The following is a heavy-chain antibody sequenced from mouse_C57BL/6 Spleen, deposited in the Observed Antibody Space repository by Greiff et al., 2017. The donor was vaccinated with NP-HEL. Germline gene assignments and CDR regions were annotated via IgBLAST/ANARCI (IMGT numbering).Heavy chain of an antibody. V-gene: IGHV1-52*01. D-gene: IGHD1-2*01. J-gene: IGHJ1*03. Sequence: VQLQQPGAELVRPGSSVKLSCKASGYTFTSYWMHWVKQRPIQGLEWIGNIDPSDSETHYNQKFKDKATLTVDKSSSTAYMQLSSLTSEDSAVYYCARPLYQGGYFDVWGTGTTVTVSS. CDR1: GYTFTSYW. CDR2: IDPSDSET. CDR3: ARPLYQGGYFDV.